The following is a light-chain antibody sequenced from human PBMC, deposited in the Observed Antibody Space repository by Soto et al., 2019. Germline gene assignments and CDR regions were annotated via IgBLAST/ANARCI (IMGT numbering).Light chain of an antibody. V-gene: IGLV1-40*01. CDR1: SSNIGAGYD. Sequence: QSVLTQPPSVSGAPGQRVTISCTGSSSNIGAGYDVHWYQQLPGTAPKLLIYGNSNRPSGVPDRFSGSKSRTSASLAITGLQAEDEADYYCQSYASSLSADVVFGGGTQLAVL. J-gene: IGLJ2*01. CDR3: QSYASSLSADVV. CDR2: GNS.